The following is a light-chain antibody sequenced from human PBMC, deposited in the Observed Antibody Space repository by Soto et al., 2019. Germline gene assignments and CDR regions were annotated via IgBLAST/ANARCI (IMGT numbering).Light chain of an antibody. CDR3: QQSYSNFYS. Sequence: DIQMTQSPPSLSASVGDRVNITCRAGQTIHTYVNWFQVKPGQAPKLLIFAASTLQSGVPSRFSGTGSGTDFTLTISSLQPEDFETYYCQQSYSNFYSLGGGTKVDIK. J-gene: IGKJ4*01. CDR1: QTIHTY. V-gene: IGKV1-39*01. CDR2: AAS.